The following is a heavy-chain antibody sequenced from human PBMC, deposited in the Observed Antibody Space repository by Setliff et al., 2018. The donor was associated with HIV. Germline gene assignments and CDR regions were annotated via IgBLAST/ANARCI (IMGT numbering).Heavy chain of an antibody. V-gene: IGHV4-34*01. Sequence: SETLSLTCAVYGGSFSDYNWSWIRQSPGRGLEWIGEINHSGGTNYNPSLKSRVTISADTSKKQFTLKVKSVTAADTAVYFCARAPVGPSFDYWGQGTLVTVSS. CDR1: GGSFSDYN. J-gene: IGHJ4*02. CDR2: INHSGGT. CDR3: ARAPVGPSFDY. D-gene: IGHD3-10*01.